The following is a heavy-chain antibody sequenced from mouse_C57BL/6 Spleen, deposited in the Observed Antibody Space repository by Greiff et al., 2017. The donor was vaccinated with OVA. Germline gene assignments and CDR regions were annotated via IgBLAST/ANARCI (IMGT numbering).Heavy chain of an antibody. CDR2: IDPENGDT. V-gene: IGHV14-4*01. J-gene: IGHJ1*03. D-gene: IGHD2-1*01. CDR1: GFNIKDDY. CDR3: TKYGNWYFDV. Sequence: EVQRVESGAELVRPGASVKLSCTASGFNIKDDYMHWVKQRPEQGLEWIGWIDPENGDTEYASKFQGKATITADTSSNTAYLQLSSLTSEDTAVYYCTKYGNWYFDVWGTGTTVTVSS.